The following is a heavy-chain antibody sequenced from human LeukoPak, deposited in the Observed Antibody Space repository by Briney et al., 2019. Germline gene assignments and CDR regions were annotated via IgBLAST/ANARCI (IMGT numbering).Heavy chain of an antibody. D-gene: IGHD6-13*01. J-gene: IGHJ6*03. CDR1: GFTFSSYV. Sequence: PGGSLRLSCAASGFTFSSYVMHWVRQAPGKGLEWVAFIRYDGSNKYYSDSVKGRFTISRDNAKNSLYLRMNSLRAEDTALYYCAREWMGYSSSRRYYYYYMDVWGKGTTVTVSS. V-gene: IGHV3-30*02. CDR2: IRYDGSNK. CDR3: AREWMGYSSSRRYYYYYMDV.